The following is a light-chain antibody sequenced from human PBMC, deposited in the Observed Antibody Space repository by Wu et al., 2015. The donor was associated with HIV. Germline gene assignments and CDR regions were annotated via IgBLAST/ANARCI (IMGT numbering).Light chain of an antibody. CDR3: QQYNNWVT. CDR1: QSVSSN. J-gene: IGKJ1*01. CDR2: GAS. V-gene: IGKV3-15*01. Sequence: EILMTQSPATLSVFPGERATLSCRASQSVSSNLVWYQQKPGQAPRLLIYGASTRATGIPVRFSGSGSGTEFTLTITSMQSEDFAVYYCQQYNNWVTFGQGTKVEIK.